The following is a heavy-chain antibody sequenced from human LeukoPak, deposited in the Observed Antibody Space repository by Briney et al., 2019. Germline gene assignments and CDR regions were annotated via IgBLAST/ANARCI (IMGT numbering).Heavy chain of an antibody. CDR1: GFTFNNYG. Sequence: GGSLRLSCAASGFTFNNYGMHWVRQAPGKGLEWMAFIRYDGSNENYADSVKGRFTVSRDNYKNTLNLQMSSLRDADTAVYYCARDSSRAARPLNYFDSWGQGTLVTVSS. CDR3: ARDSSRAARPLNYFDS. V-gene: IGHV3-30*02. CDR2: IRYDGSNE. D-gene: IGHD6-6*01. J-gene: IGHJ4*02.